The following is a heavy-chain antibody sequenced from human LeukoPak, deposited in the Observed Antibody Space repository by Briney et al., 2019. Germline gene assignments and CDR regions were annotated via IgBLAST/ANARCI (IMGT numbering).Heavy chain of an antibody. CDR1: GFTFSSYA. V-gene: IGHV3-23*01. D-gene: IGHD6-19*01. CDR2: ISGSGGST. Sequence: PGGSLRLSCAASGFTFSSYAMSWVRQAPGKGLYWVSAISGSGGSTYYADSVKGRFTISRDNSKNTLYLQMNSLRAEDTAVYYCAKDEGSQWLYGFCVYWGQGTLVTVSS. J-gene: IGHJ4*02. CDR3: AKDEGSQWLYGFCVY.